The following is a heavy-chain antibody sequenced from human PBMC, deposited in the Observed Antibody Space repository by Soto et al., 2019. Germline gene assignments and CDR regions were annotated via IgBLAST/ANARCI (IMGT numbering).Heavy chain of an antibody. CDR2: IIPTIGTA. V-gene: IGHV1-69*06. CDR3: ARVPAATHCRLDV. CDR1: GVTFSSYA. D-gene: IGHD2-2*01. J-gene: IGHJ6*02. Sequence: QVQLVQSGAEVKKPGSSVKVSCKASGVTFSSYAINWVRQAPGQGLEWMGGIIPTIGTANYAQTFQGRVTITADKSTSTAYMELSSLRSEDTAVYYCARVPAATHCRLDVWGQGTTVTVT.